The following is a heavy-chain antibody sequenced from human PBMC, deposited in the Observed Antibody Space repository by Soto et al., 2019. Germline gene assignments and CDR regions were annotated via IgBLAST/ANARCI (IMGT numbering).Heavy chain of an antibody. Sequence: QVHLVQSGAEVRKPGASVKVSCKASGYTFSSYAMHWVRQAPGQRLEWMGWINAGYGNTKSSQKFQDRVTISRDTTANTDYMELTSMRSEDTAVYYCARDTGNGTFNFWGQGTLVTVSS. J-gene: IGHJ4*02. D-gene: IGHD1-1*01. CDR1: GYTFSSYA. CDR3: ARDTGNGTFNF. CDR2: INAGYGNT. V-gene: IGHV1-3*01.